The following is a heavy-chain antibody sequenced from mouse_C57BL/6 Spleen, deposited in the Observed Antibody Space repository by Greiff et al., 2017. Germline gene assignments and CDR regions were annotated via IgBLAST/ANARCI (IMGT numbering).Heavy chain of an antibody. V-gene: IGHV1-82*01. Sequence: QVQLQQPGAELVKPGASVKISCKASGYAFSSSWMNWVKQRPGKGLEWIGRIYPGDGDTNYNGKFKGKATMTADKSSSTAYMQLSSLTSEDSAVYFCARDYYGSSYDYWGQGTTLTVSS. CDR3: ARDYYGSSYDY. CDR2: IYPGDGDT. CDR1: GYAFSSSW. J-gene: IGHJ2*01. D-gene: IGHD1-1*01.